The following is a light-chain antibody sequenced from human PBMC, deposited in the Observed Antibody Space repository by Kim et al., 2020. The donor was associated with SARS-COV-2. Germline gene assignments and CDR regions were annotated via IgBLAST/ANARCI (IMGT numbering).Light chain of an antibody. Sequence: AKLTCKLRCGYRSYGIAGQHRQPEMGPRYFMLLICDVSHSQGDGIPYRFSGSSSGAVRYLTISILQSEDESDYYCQTWGTCIHEVFGGGTQLTVL. CDR2: LICDVSH. CDR3: QTWGTCIHEV. V-gene: IGLV4-69*01. CDR1: CGYRSYG. J-gene: IGLJ2*01.